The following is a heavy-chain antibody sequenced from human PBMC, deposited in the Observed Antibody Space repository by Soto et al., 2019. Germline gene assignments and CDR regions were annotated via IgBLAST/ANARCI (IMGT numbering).Heavy chain of an antibody. CDR3: ARVGEGLYNWFDP. CDR2: IIPIFGTA. Sequence: QVQLVQSGAEVKKPGSSVKVSCKASGGTFSSYAISWVRQAPGQGLEWMGGIIPIFGTANYAQKFQGRVTIPADESTSAAYLELSSLRSEATAVYYCARVGEGLYNWFDPWGQGTLVTVSS. CDR1: GGTFSSYA. V-gene: IGHV1-69*01. D-gene: IGHD3-10*01. J-gene: IGHJ5*02.